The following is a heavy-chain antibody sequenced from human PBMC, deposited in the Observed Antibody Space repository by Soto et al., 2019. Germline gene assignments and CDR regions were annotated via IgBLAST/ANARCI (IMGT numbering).Heavy chain of an antibody. CDR1: GGSIWRRGYY. CDR2: VYCSGIT. J-gene: IGHJ5*02. Sequence: SETLSLTCSVSGGSIWRRGYYWSWIRQRPGEGLEWIGFVYCSGITDYNPSLKSRVTISADTSKNQFSLSLYSVTAADTAVYYCASSGGPEGAWFDTWGQGILVTVSS. D-gene: IGHD2-15*01. CDR3: ASSGGPEGAWFDT. V-gene: IGHV4-31*02.